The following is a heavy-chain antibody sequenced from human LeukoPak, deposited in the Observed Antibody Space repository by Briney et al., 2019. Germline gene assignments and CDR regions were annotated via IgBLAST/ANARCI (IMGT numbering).Heavy chain of an antibody. J-gene: IGHJ4*02. CDR2: INPSGSST. Sequence: ASVKVSCKASGYSFTSYYMHWVRQAPGQGLEWMGLINPSGSSTTYAQKFQGRVTMTTDTSTSTAYMELRSLRSDDTAVYYCARRVTDYFDYWGQGTLVTVSS. CDR3: ARRVTDYFDY. CDR1: GYSFTSYY. V-gene: IGHV1-46*01. D-gene: IGHD4-23*01.